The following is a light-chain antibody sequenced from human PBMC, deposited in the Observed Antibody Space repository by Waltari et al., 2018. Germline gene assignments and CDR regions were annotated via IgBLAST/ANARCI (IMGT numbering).Light chain of an antibody. CDR1: SGHTTFA. CDR3: QTWGSDIVV. CDR2: VNGDGSH. V-gene: IGLV4-69*01. Sequence: VTQSPSASASLGASVKFTCTLSSGHTTFAIAWHQQQPQKGPRYLMTVNGDGSHRKGDGIPDRFSGSSSGADRYLTVSSLQSEDEADYYCQTWGSDIVVFGGGTKLTVL. J-gene: IGLJ2*01.